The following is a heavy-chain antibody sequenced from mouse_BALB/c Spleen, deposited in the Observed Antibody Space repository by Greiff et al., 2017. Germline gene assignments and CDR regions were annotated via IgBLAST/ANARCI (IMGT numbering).Heavy chain of an antibody. V-gene: IGHV14-4*02. CDR1: GFNIKDYY. D-gene: IGHD1-1*01. CDR2: IDPENGDT. J-gene: IGHJ2*01. CDR3: NAREQGLLRYLDY. Sequence: VQLLQSGAELVRSGASVKLSCTASGFNIKDYYMHWVKQRPEQGLEWIGWIDPENGDTDYAPKFQGKATMTADTASNTASLQLSSLTSEDTAVYYCNAREQGLLRYLDYWGQGTTLTVSS.